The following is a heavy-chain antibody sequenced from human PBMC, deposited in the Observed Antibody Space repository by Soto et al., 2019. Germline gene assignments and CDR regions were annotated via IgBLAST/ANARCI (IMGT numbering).Heavy chain of an antibody. CDR1: GFTVSSNY. J-gene: IGHJ4*02. Sequence: GGSLRLSCAASGFTVSSNYMSWVRQAPGKGLEWVSVIYSGGSTYYADSVKGRFTISRDNSKDTLYLQMNSLRAEDTAVYYCARDLGKGLTGYYDYWGQGTLVTVSS. D-gene: IGHD3-9*01. V-gene: IGHV3-66*01. CDR2: IYSGGST. CDR3: ARDLGKGLTGYYDY.